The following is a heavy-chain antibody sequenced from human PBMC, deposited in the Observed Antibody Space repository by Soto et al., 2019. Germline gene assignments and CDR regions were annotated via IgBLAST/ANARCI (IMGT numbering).Heavy chain of an antibody. V-gene: IGHV4-28*03. D-gene: IGHD3-9*01. CDR3: ARGPDTWFFAL. CDR2: IYDSGST. J-gene: IGHJ2*01. CDR1: GYSISSSNW. Sequence: SETLSLTCAVSGYSISSSNWWGWIRQPPGKGLEWIGYIYDSGSTYYNPSLKSRLTFSVDTSKNHFSLKLTSVTAADTAVYYCARGPDTWFFALWGRGTLVTVS.